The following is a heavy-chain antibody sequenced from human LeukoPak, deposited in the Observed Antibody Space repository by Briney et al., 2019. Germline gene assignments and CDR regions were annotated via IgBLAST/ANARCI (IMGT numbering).Heavy chain of an antibody. CDR1: GGSISSNS. CDR2: IINSGGGST. Sequence: PSETLSLTCTVSGGSISSNSWSWIRQPPGKKLEWIGYIINSGGGSTNYNPSLKSRVTISADTSKSQLFLKMDSVTTADTAVYYCAKEKGEGWSPPEYWGQGILVTVSS. CDR3: AKEKGEGWSPPEY. J-gene: IGHJ4*02. D-gene: IGHD3-3*01. V-gene: IGHV4-59*01.